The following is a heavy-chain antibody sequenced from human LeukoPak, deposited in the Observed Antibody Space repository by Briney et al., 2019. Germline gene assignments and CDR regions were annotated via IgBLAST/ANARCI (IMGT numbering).Heavy chain of an antibody. J-gene: IGHJ4*02. CDR2: INHSGST. CDR1: GGSISSYY. CDR3: AREGPLEGFDY. Sequence: PSETLSLTCTVSGGSISSYYWSWIRQPPGKGLEWIGEINHSGSTNYNPSLKSRVTISVDTSKNQFSLKLSSVTAADTAVYYCAREGPLEGFDYWGQGTLVTVSS. V-gene: IGHV4-34*01.